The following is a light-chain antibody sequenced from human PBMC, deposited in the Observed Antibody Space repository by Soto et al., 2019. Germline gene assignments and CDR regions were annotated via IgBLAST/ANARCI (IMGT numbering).Light chain of an antibody. V-gene: IGKV3-15*01. Sequence: IVMAQSPATLSVSPGERAAPCGRAGESGRINLAWYQQKPGQAPRLLIYGASTRATGIPARFSGSGSGTEFTLTISSLQSEDFAVYYCQQYNNWHPITFGQGTRLEIK. CDR3: QQYNNWHPIT. CDR1: ESGRIN. CDR2: GAS. J-gene: IGKJ5*01.